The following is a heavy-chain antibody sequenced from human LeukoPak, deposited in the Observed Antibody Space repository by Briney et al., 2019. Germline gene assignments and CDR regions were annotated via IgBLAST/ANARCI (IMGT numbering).Heavy chain of an antibody. J-gene: IGHJ5*02. CDR2: IYSGGRT. Sequence: GGSLRLSCAASGFTVSSNYMSWVRQAPGKGLEWVSVIYSGGRTYYADSVKGRFTISRDNAKNSLYLQMNSLRAEDTAVYYCARNTWISPPKNWFDPWGQGTLVTVSS. CDR1: GFTVSSNY. V-gene: IGHV3-53*01. D-gene: IGHD5-12*01. CDR3: ARNTWISPPKNWFDP.